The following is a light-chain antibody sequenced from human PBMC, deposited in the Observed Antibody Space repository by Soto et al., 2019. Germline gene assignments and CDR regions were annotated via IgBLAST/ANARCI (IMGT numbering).Light chain of an antibody. CDR1: QSISTG. J-gene: IGKJ1*01. Sequence: DIQMTQSPSTPSSSVGDRVTITCRASQSISTGLAWYQQKPGKAPNLLIYDASTLESGVPSRFSGSGSGTEFTLTISCLQPDDFATYYCQHYSTVWAFGQGTKVDIK. CDR3: QHYSTVWA. CDR2: DAS. V-gene: IGKV1-5*01.